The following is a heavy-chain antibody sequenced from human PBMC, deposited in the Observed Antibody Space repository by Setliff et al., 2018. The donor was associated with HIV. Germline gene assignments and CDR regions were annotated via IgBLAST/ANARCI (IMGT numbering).Heavy chain of an antibody. Sequence: GASVKVSCKASGYTFNSNYMNWVRQAPGQGLEWMGLINPTGAITFYPQKFQARVTMTRETSTSKFYLELRSLRSEDTAVYFCASKGGSENYPDSDAFDIWGQGTLVTVSS. CDR2: INPTGAIT. J-gene: IGHJ3*02. D-gene: IGHD3-10*01. CDR1: GYTFNSNY. CDR3: ASKGGSENYPDSDAFDI. V-gene: IGHV1-46*02.